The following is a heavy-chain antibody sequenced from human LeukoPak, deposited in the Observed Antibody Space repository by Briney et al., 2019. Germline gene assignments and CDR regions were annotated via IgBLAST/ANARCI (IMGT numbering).Heavy chain of an antibody. D-gene: IGHD6-19*01. V-gene: IGHV4-34*01. CDR1: GXSFSGYY. CDR2: INHSGST. CDR3: ARQWLVSPLFDY. J-gene: IGHJ4*02. Sequence: SETLSLTCAVYGXSFSGYYWSWIRQPPGKGLEWIGEINHSGSTNYNPSLRSRVTVSVHTSKNQLSLKLSSVTAADTAVYYCARQWLVSPLFDYWGQGTLVTVSS.